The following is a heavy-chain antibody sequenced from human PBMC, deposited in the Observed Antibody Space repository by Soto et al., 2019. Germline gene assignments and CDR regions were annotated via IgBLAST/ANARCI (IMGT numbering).Heavy chain of an antibody. CDR1: GFTFSSDA. D-gene: IGHD6-19*01. J-gene: IGHJ6*02. CDR2: ISGSGGST. CDR3: ASRGIAVAGGYYYYGMDV. V-gene: IGHV3-23*01. Sequence: EVQLLESGGGLVQPGGSLRLSCAASGFTFSSDAMSWVRQAPGKGLEWVSAISGSGGSTYYADSVKGRFTISRDNSKNTLYRQMNSLRAEDPAVYCCASRGIAVAGGYYYYGMDVWGQGSTVTVSS.